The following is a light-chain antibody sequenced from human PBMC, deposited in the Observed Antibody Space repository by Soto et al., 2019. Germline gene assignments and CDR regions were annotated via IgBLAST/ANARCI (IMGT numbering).Light chain of an antibody. CDR1: QGISSH. CDR2: AAS. CDR3: QQLKSYPIT. V-gene: IGKV1-9*01. Sequence: DIQLTQSPSFLSASVGDRVTITCRASQGISSHLAWYQQKPGKAPKLLIYAASTLQSGVPSRFSGSGSGTEFTLTISSLQPEDVATYYCQQLKSYPITFGQGTRLEIK. J-gene: IGKJ5*01.